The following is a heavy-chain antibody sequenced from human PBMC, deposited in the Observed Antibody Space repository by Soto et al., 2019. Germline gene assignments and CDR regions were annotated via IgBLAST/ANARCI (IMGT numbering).Heavy chain of an antibody. Sequence: EVQLLESGGGLIQPGGSLRLSCAASGFTFSTYAMSWVRQAPGKGLEWVSAISASGGSTYYADSVKGRFTISRDNCKHTLYLQMNSLRAEDTAVYYCAKVRQLVPPDAFDIWGQGTMVTVSS. J-gene: IGHJ3*02. CDR2: ISASGGST. D-gene: IGHD6-6*01. CDR3: AKVRQLVPPDAFDI. CDR1: GFTFSTYA. V-gene: IGHV3-23*01.